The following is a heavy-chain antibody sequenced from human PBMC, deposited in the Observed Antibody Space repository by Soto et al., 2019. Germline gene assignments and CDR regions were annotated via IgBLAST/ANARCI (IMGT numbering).Heavy chain of an antibody. D-gene: IGHD3-9*01. J-gene: IGHJ5*02. CDR1: GYSISSGYY. V-gene: IGHV4-38-2*01. Sequence: TLSLTCAVSGYSISSGYYWGWIRQPPGKGLEWIGSIYHSGSTYYNPSLKSRVTISVDTSKNQFSLKLSSVTAADTAVYYCARALGYFDWLFPRGWFDPWGQGTLVTVSS. CDR2: IYHSGST. CDR3: ARALGYFDWLFPRGWFDP.